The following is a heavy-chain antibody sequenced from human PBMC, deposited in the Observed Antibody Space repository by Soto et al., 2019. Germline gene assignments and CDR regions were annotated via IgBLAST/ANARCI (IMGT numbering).Heavy chain of an antibody. D-gene: IGHD3-10*01. V-gene: IGHV4-59*01. J-gene: IGHJ6*02. CDR2: IYYSGST. CDR1: GGSISSYY. CDR3: ARVSAGDYYGSGSYYTYGMDV. Sequence: TSETLSLTCTVSGGSISSYYWSWIRQPPGKGLEWIGYIYYSGSTNYNPSLKSRVTISVDTSKNQFSLKLSSVTAADTAVYYCARVSAGDYYGSGSYYTYGMDVWGQGTTVTVSS.